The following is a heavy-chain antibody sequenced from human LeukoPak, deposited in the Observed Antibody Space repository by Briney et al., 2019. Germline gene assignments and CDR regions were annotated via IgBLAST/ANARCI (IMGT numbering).Heavy chain of an antibody. D-gene: IGHD2-15*01. J-gene: IGHJ5*02. CDR2: ISAYNGNT. V-gene: IGHV1-18*01. CDR3: ARVRLMVVVVAATAELNKDRWFDP. Sequence: ASVKVSCKASGYTFTCYGISWVRQAPGQGLEWMGWISAYNGNTNYAQKLQGRVTMTTDTSTSTASMALRSQRADDTAVYYCARVRLMVVVVAATAELNKDRWFDPWGQGTLVPVSS. CDR1: GYTFTCYG.